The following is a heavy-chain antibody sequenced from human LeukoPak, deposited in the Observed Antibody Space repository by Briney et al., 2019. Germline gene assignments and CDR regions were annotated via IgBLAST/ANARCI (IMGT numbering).Heavy chain of an antibody. CDR2: ISAYNSDT. J-gene: IGHJ3*02. D-gene: IGHD6-19*01. CDR3: ARDRRYSSGWYYDSFDI. Sequence: ASVKVSCKATGYTFTRYGITWVRQAPGQGLGRVGWISAYNSDTNYAQKLQGRVTMTTDRSTSTVYMELGSLRSDDTAVYYCARDRRYSSGWYYDSFDIWGQGTMVTVSS. V-gene: IGHV1-18*01. CDR1: GYTFTRYG.